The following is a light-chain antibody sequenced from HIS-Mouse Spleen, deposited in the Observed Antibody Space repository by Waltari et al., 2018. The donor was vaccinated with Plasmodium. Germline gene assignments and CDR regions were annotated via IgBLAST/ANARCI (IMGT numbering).Light chain of an antibody. CDR2: KDS. CDR3: QSADSSGTYRV. CDR1: ALPKQY. J-gene: IGLJ3*02. Sequence: SYELTQPPSVSVSPGQKARITCSGDALPKQYPYLYKQKPGQAPVLVIYKDSERPSGIPERFSGSSSGTTVTLTISGVQAEDEADYYCQSADSSGTYRVFGGGTKLTVL. V-gene: IGLV3-25*03.